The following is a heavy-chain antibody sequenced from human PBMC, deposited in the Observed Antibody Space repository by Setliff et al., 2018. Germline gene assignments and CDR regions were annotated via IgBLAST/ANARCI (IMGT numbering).Heavy chain of an antibody. J-gene: IGHJ4*02. Sequence: PGGSLRLSCAASGFTFDDYGMSWVRQAPGKGLEWVSGINWNGGSTGYADSVKGRFTVSRDNAKNTLYLQMNSLRGEDTAVYYCARGLRPSDYWGQGTLVTVSS. D-gene: IGHD2-21*02. CDR1: GFTFDDYG. V-gene: IGHV3-20*04. CDR3: ARGLRPSDY. CDR2: INWNGGST.